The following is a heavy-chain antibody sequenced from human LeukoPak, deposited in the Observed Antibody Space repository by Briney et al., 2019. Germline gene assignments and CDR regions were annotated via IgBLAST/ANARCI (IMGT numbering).Heavy chain of an antibody. CDR2: IYTSGST. Sequence: SETLSLTCTVSGGSISSHYWSWIRQPPGKGLEWIGRIYTSGSTNYNPSLKSRVTMSVDTSKNQFSLKLSSVTAADTAVYYCARSPRGLLWFGELLTFDYWGQGTLVTVSS. V-gene: IGHV4-4*07. J-gene: IGHJ4*02. CDR1: GGSISSHY. CDR3: ARSPRGLLWFGELLTFDY. D-gene: IGHD3-10*01.